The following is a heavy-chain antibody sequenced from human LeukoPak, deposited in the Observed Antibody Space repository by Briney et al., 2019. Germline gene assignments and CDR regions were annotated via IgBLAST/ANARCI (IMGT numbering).Heavy chain of an antibody. CDR3: ARGIPLNG. CDR2: INHSGST. Sequence: GSLRLSCAASGFTFSSYAMSWIRQPPGKGLEWIGEINHSGSTNYNPSLKSRVTISVDTSKNQFSLKLSSVTAADTAVYYCARGIPLNGWGQGTLVTVSS. CDR1: GFTFSSYA. V-gene: IGHV4-34*01. D-gene: IGHD1-1*01. J-gene: IGHJ4*02.